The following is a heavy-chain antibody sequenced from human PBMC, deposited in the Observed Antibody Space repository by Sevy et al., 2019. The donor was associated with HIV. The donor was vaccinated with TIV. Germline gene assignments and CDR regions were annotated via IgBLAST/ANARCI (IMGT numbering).Heavy chain of an antibody. CDR1: GISISSHW. J-gene: IGHJ6*02. CDR2: INQDGSEI. Sequence: GGSLRLSCVGSGISISSHWMNWVRQSPGKGLEWVAIINQDGSEIYYVDSVKGRFTISRENAKNSGYLQMHSLRVEDSGVYYCARAMGVWGQGTTVTVSS. V-gene: IGHV3-7*01. CDR3: ARAMGV.